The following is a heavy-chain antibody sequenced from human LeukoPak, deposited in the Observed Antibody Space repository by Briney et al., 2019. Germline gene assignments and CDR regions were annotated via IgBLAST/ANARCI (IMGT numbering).Heavy chain of an antibody. CDR2: MSPNTGHT. J-gene: IGHJ3*02. CDR1: GYIFTNFD. CDR3: ARGSAIRHDSFDI. D-gene: IGHD6-25*01. Sequence: GASVKVSCKASGYIFTNFDINWVRQAPGQGLEWMGWMSPNTGHTAYAKKFQDRVTITRNTSIGTAYMELSSLTSEDTAVYYCARGSAIRHDSFDIWGQGTMVTVSS. V-gene: IGHV1-8*03.